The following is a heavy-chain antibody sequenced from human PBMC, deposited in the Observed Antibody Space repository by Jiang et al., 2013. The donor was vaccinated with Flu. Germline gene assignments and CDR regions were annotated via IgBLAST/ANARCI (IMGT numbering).Heavy chain of an antibody. J-gene: IGHJ4*02. Sequence: SGAEVKKPGASVKVSCKASGYTFTGYYMHWVRQAPGQGLEWMGWINPNSGGTNYAQKFQGWVTMTRDTSISTAYMELSRLRSDDTAVYYCARGEYSSSSQKDSSLHLRRLYFDYWGQGTLVTVSS. CDR1: GYTFTGYY. CDR2: INPNSGGT. D-gene: IGHD6-6*01. V-gene: IGHV1-2*04. CDR3: ARGEYSSSSQKDSSLHLRRLYFDY.